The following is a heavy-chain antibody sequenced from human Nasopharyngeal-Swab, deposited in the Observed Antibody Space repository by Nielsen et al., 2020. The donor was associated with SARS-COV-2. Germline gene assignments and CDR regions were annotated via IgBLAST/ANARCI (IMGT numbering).Heavy chain of an antibody. CDR2: INWDDHK. CDR1: GFPLSASGMC. V-gene: IGHV2-70*01. J-gene: IGHJ6*02. D-gene: IGHD3-10*01. CDR3: ARMYSTGYYYYGMDV. Sequence: SGPTLVKPTQTLTLTCTFSGFPLSASGMCVTWIRQTPGKALEWLALINWDDHKYYSTSLRTRLNISKDTSKNQVVLTMTNMDPVDTGTYYCARMYSTGYYYYGMDVWGQGTTVTASS.